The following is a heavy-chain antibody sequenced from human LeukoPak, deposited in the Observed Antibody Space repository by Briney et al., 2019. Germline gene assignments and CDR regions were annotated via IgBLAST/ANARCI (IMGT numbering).Heavy chain of an antibody. V-gene: IGHV1-24*01. CDR2: FDPEDGET. Sequence: ASVKVSCKVSGYTLTELSMHWVRQAPGKGLEWMGGFDPEDGETIYAQKFQGRVTMTEDTSTDTAYMELSSLRSEDTAVYYCATWGWGRSPRWFDPWDQGTLVTVSS. J-gene: IGHJ5*02. D-gene: IGHD3-16*01. CDR3: ATWGWGRSPRWFDP. CDR1: GYTLTELS.